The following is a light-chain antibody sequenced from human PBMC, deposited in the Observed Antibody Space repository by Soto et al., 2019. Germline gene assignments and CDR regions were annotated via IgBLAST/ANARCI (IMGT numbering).Light chain of an antibody. CDR1: ISDVGGYNY. V-gene: IGLV2-14*03. CDR2: DVS. J-gene: IGLJ1*01. Sequence: QSVLTQPASVSGSPGQSITISCTGTISDVGGYNYVSWYQQHPGKAPKLMIYDVSNRPSGVSNRFSGSKSANTASLSISGLQAEDEADYYCSSYTTSRTYVFGTGTKVPDL. CDR3: SSYTTSRTYV.